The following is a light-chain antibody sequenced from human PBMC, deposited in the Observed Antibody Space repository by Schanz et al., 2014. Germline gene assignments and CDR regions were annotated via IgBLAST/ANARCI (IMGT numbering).Light chain of an antibody. CDR3: QQRSKWPLT. V-gene: IGKV3-11*01. CDR2: DAS. Sequence: EIVLTQSPATLSLSPGERATLSCRASQSISSYLAWYQQKPGQAPRLLISDASNRATGIPARFSGSGSGTDFTLTISSLEPEDFAVYYCQQRSKWPLTFGGGTKVEIK. J-gene: IGKJ4*01. CDR1: QSISSY.